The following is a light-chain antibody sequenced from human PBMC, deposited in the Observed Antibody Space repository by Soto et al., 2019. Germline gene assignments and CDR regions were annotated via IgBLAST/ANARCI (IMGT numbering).Light chain of an antibody. CDR1: SSNIGSNA. J-gene: IGLJ2*01. CDR3: AAWDDSLNGVV. CDR2: SSN. V-gene: IGLV1-44*01. Sequence: QSVLTQPPSASGTPGQRVTISCSGSSSNIGSNAINWYQQLPGTAPKLLMHSSNQRPSGVPDRFSGSKSGTSASLAISGLQSEDEDDYYCAAWDDSLNGVVFGGGTKLTVL.